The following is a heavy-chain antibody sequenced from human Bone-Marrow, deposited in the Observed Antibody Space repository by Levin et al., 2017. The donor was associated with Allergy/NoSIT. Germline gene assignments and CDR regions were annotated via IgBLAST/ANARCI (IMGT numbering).Heavy chain of an antibody. CDR3: ARVGDSSGYYYGLDAFDI. D-gene: IGHD3-22*01. CDR1: GFTFSSYW. J-gene: IGHJ3*02. Sequence: GGSLRLSCAASGFTFSSYWMSWVRQAPGKGLEWVANIKQDGSEKYYVDSVKGRFTISRDNAKNSLYLQMNSLRAEDTAVYYCARVGDSSGYYYGLDAFDIWGQGTMVTVSS. CDR2: IKQDGSEK. V-gene: IGHV3-7*01.